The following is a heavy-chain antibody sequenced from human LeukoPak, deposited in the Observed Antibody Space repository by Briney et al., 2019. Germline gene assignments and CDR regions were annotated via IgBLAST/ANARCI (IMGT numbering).Heavy chain of an antibody. Sequence: SETLSLTCAVYGGSFSGYYWSWVRQPPGKGLEWIGEINHSGSTNYNPSLKSRVTISVDTSKNQFSLKLSSVTAADTAVYYCARGPSSGWYDAFDIWGQGTMVTVSS. J-gene: IGHJ3*02. CDR2: INHSGST. V-gene: IGHV4-34*01. D-gene: IGHD6-19*01. CDR3: ARGPSSGWYDAFDI. CDR1: GGSFSGYY.